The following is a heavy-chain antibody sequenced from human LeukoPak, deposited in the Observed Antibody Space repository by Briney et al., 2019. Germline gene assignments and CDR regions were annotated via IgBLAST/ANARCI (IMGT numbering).Heavy chain of an antibody. D-gene: IGHD3-10*01. J-gene: IGHJ6*03. V-gene: IGHV3-23*01. CDR2: IGGSGGNT. Sequence: PGGSLRLSCAASGFTFSSYAMSWVRQAPGKGLEWVSAIGGSGGNTYYADSVKGRFTISRDKSKNTLYLQMNSLRAEDTAVYYCAKVMKGSERLTMVRGVIIKTAGLYYMDVWGKGTTVTVSS. CDR3: AKVMKGSERLTMVRGVIIKTAGLYYMDV. CDR1: GFTFSSYA.